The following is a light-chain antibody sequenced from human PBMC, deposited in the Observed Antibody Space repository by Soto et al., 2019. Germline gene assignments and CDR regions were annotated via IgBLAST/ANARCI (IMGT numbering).Light chain of an antibody. CDR3: SSSAGIYHYLV. J-gene: IGLJ3*02. CDR1: SSDIGGYNS. Sequence: QSVLTQPPSASGSPGQSVTISCTGTSSDIGGYNSVSWYQQHPGKAPRLMIYEVNKRPSGFPDRFSGSKSGYTASLTVSGLQTEDEAFYYCSSSAGIYHYLVFGGGTKLTVL. CDR2: EVN. V-gene: IGLV2-8*01.